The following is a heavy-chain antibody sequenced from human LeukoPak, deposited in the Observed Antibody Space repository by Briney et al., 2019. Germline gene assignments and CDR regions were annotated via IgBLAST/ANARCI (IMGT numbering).Heavy chain of an antibody. CDR1: GFSLSTSGVG. CDR2: IYGNDEK. CDR3: AHFTAGYSSGWQPVDWFDP. D-gene: IGHD6-19*01. V-gene: IGHV2-5*01. Sequence: ESGPTLVNPTQTLTLTCTFSGFSLSTSGVGVGWIRQPPVKAQEWLALIYGNDEKRYSPSLKSRLTLTKDTSKNQVVLTMTNMDPVDTATYYCAHFTAGYSSGWQPVDWFDPWGQGTLVTVSP. J-gene: IGHJ5*02.